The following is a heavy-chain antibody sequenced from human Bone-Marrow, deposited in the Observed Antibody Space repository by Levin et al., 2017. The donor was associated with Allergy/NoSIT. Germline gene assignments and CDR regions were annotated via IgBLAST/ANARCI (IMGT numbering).Heavy chain of an antibody. CDR1: GFTFSSYY. V-gene: IGHV3-53*01. J-gene: IGHJ4*02. CDR2: IYSGGST. CDR3: ARGWFGELLSH. Sequence: GGSLRLSCAASGFTFSSYYMSWVRQAPGKGPEWVSVIYSGGSTYYADSVKGRFTISRDNSKNTLYLQMNSLRAEDTAVYYCARGWFGELLSHWGQGTLVTVSS. D-gene: IGHD3-10*01.